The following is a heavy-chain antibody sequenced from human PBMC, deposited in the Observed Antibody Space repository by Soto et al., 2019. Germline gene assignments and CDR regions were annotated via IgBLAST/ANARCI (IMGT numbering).Heavy chain of an antibody. D-gene: IGHD2-2*01. J-gene: IGHJ6*03. V-gene: IGHV4-59*01. Sequence: PSETLSLTCTVSGGSISSYYWSWIRQPPGKGLEWIGYIYYSGSTNYNPSLKSRITITVDTSKNQFSQKLSSVNAADTAVYYCARHKPLVVPAPLGYYYYYYMDVWGKGTTVTVSS. CDR1: GGSISSYY. CDR3: ARHKPLVVPAPLGYYYYYYMDV. CDR2: IYYSGST.